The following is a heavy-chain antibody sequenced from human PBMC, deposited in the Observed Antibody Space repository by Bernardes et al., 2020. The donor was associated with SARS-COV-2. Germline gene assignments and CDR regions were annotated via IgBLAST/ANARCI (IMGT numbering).Heavy chain of an antibody. Sequence: GGSLRLSCAASGFTFSTYAMHWVRQAPGKGLEWVAIISYDGTTKYNTDSVKGRFTISRDNSKNTLFLQMNSLTTEDTAVYYCAREWEDYTSSLFDYWGQG. D-gene: IGHD1-26*01. CDR2: ISYDGTTK. CDR3: AREWEDYTSSLFDY. CDR1: GFTFSTYA. V-gene: IGHV3-30-3*01. J-gene: IGHJ4*02.